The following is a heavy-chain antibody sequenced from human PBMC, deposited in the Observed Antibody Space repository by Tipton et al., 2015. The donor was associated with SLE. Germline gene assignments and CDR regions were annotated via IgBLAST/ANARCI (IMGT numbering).Heavy chain of an antibody. D-gene: IGHD3-3*01. CDR3: ARGVWSGSFFDL. CDR1: GGSFRGYY. CDR2: INHRGST. J-gene: IGHJ2*01. Sequence: TLSLTCAVYGGSFRGYYWSWIRQPPGKGLEWIGEINHRGSTNYNPSLKSRVTISVDTSKNQFSLKLSSVTAADTAVYYCARGVWSGSFFDLWGRGTLVTVSS. V-gene: IGHV4-34*01.